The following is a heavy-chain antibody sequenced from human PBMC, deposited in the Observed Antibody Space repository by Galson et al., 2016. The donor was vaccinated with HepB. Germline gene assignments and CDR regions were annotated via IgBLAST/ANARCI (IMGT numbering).Heavy chain of an antibody. Sequence: SLRLSCAASGFTVGSNYMNWVRQAPGKGLEWVSVLYGGGNTYYADSVKGRFTISRDDSTNTLLLKMSSLRNEDTAVYYCARDLGGYFYGLDVWGQGTTVTVSS. CDR1: GFTVGSNY. V-gene: IGHV3-66*01. D-gene: IGHD2-21*01. CDR3: ARDLGGYFYGLDV. J-gene: IGHJ6*02. CDR2: LYGGGNT.